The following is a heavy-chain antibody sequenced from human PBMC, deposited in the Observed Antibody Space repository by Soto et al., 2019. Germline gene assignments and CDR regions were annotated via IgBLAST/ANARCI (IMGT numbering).Heavy chain of an antibody. CDR3: GHNSRQKFGRGVFAY. D-gene: IGHD3-10*01. J-gene: IGHJ4*02. V-gene: IGHV2-5*01. Sequence: THRVALTCTFPWCPFVTRGVGMGWIRQPAGKDLDRLAPNYWNDDKRYSQFLKCRLTITTDTSKNQVVLTMTNMDPVDTSTYYCGHNSRQKFGRGVFAYRRQGTRVTGSS. CDR1: WCPFVTRGVG. CDR2: NYWNDDK.